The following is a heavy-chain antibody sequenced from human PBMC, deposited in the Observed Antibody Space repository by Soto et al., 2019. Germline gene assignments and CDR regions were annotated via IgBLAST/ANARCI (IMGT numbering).Heavy chain of an antibody. J-gene: IGHJ6*02. CDR2: INPGSGST. D-gene: IGHD6-13*01. Sequence: QVQLVQSGAEVKKPGASVKVSCKASGYTFSNYYIHWVRQAPGQGLEWMGLINPGSGSTNYAQKFHGRVTMTRDTSTSTVYMQLSSLRSEDTAVYYCAKKQPSDHYYYGMDVWGQGTTVTVSS. CDR1: GYTFSNYY. V-gene: IGHV1-46*01. CDR3: AKKQPSDHYYYGMDV.